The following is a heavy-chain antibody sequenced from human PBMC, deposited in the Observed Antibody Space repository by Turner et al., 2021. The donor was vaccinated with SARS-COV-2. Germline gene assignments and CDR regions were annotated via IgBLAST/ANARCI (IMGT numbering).Heavy chain of an antibody. V-gene: IGHV3-30*18. CDR1: GFSFNTYG. Sequence: QVQLVESGGGLVQPGMSLRLSCAASGFSFNTYGMHWVRKAPGKGLEWVALIAFDGSNKVYADSVKGRFTISRDNSKNTLYLQMNSLRAEDTAVYYCAKRGSCSNNKCYLDYWGQGILVTVSS. D-gene: IGHD2-2*01. J-gene: IGHJ4*02. CDR3: AKRGSCSNNKCYLDY. CDR2: IAFDGSNK.